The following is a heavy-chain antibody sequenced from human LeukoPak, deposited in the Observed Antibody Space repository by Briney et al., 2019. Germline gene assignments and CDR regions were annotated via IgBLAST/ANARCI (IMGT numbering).Heavy chain of an antibody. V-gene: IGHV3-48*03. CDR2: ISSSGGTI. J-gene: IGHJ4*02. CDR3: VRGVGVSRFNYLDS. CDR1: GFTFSSYE. Sequence: GGSLRLSCSASGFTFSSYEMNWVRQAPGKGLEWVSYISSSGGTIYYADSVKGRFTISRDNAKNSLYLQMNSLRAEDTAVYYCVRGVGVSRFNYLDSWGQGTLVIVSS. D-gene: IGHD6-13*01.